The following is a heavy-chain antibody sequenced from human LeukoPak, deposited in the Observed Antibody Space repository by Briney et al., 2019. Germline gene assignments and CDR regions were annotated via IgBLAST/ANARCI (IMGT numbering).Heavy chain of an antibody. D-gene: IGHD3-10*01. J-gene: IGHJ4*02. V-gene: IGHV3-66*01. CDR3: ASPITMVRGVQYTLGY. CDR1: GFTVSSNY. CDR2: IYSGGST. Sequence: PGGSLRLSCAASGFTVSSNYMSWVRQAPGKGLEWVSVIYSGGSTYYADPVKGRFTISRDNSKNTLYLQMNSLRAEDTAVYYCASPITMVRGVQYTLGYWGQGTLVTVSS.